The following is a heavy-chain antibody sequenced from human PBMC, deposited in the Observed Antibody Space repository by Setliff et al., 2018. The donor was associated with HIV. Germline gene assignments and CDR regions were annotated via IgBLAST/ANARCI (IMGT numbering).Heavy chain of an antibody. CDR3: ARKLRPGHGVDV. CDR1: GFSFSSYW. Sequence: GGSLRLSCAASGFSFSSYWMHWVRQAPGKGLVWVSRINTDGSSATYADSVKGRFTNSRDNAKNTLYLQMDSLRAEDTAVYYCARKLRPGHGVDVWGQGTTVTVSS. CDR2: INTDGSSA. J-gene: IGHJ6*02. V-gene: IGHV3-74*03. D-gene: IGHD3-10*01.